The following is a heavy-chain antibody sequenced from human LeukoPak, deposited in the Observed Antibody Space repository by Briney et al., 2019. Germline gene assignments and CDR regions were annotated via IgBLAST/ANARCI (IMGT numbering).Heavy chain of an antibody. D-gene: IGHD3-9*01. J-gene: IGHJ4*02. V-gene: IGHV3-48*01. CDR1: GFTFSSYS. CDR2: ISSSSSTI. CDR3: ARAPLAKYDILTGEGFDY. Sequence: PGGSLRLSCAASGFTFSSYSMNWVRQAPGKGLEWVSYISSSSSTIYYADSVKGRFTISRDNAKNSLYLQMNSLRAEDTAVYYCARAPLAKYDILTGEGFDYWGQGTLVTVSS.